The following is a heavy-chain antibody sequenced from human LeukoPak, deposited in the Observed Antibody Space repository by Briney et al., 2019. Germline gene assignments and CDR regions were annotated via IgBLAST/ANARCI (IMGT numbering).Heavy chain of an antibody. CDR3: VKDPRDTYGTNWFVS. Sequence: PGASLRLSCVASGFSFGNYAMSWVRQAPGKGPQWVSQISGTGGATWYAGFARDRFTISRDNSKKTLYLQMSGLRVEDTAMYYCVKDPRDTYGTNWFVSWGQGTLLIVSS. CDR1: GFSFGNYA. D-gene: IGHD2-21*01. CDR2: ISGTGGAT. J-gene: IGHJ5*01. V-gene: IGHV3-23*01.